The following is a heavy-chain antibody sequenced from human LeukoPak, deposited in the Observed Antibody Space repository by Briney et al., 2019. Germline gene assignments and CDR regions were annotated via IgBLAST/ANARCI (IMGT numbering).Heavy chain of an antibody. V-gene: IGHV3-21*01. CDR3: ARVPPLGYCSGGSCLLYYYYYMDV. J-gene: IGHJ6*03. Sequence: GGSLRLSCAAPGFTFSSYSMNWVRQAPGKGLEWVSSISSSSSYLYYADSVKGRFTISRDNAKNSLYLQMNSLRAEDTAVYYCARVPPLGYCSGGSCLLYYYYYMDVWGKGTTVTVSS. D-gene: IGHD2-15*01. CDR1: GFTFSSYS. CDR2: ISSSSSYL.